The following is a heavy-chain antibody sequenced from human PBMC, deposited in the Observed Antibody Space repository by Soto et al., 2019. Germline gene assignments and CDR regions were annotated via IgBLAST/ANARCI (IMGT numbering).Heavy chain of an antibody. CDR3: ARRKGWDFDSTGYLFDF. Sequence: GESLKISCKGSGYSFTNYWIAWVRQMPGKGLEWMGIIYPGDSETRYSPSFQGQVTISADRSISTAYLQWSSLRASDTAMYYCARRKGWDFDSTGYLFDFWGQGTLVTVSS. D-gene: IGHD3-22*01. CDR2: IYPGDSET. J-gene: IGHJ4*02. V-gene: IGHV5-51*01. CDR1: GYSFTNYW.